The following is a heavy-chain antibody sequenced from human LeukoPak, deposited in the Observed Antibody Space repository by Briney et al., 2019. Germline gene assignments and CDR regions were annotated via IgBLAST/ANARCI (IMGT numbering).Heavy chain of an antibody. V-gene: IGHV3-30*03. J-gene: IGHJ4*02. D-gene: IGHD4-17*01. CDR1: GFTFSSYG. Sequence: GGSLRLSCAASGFTFSSYGMHWVRQAPGKGLEWVAVISYDGIDKYYADSVKGRFTISRDNSKNTLYLQMNSLRAEDTAVYYCARSHGNLFPTVTDYWGQGTLVTVSS. CDR2: ISYDGIDK. CDR3: ARSHGNLFPTVTDY.